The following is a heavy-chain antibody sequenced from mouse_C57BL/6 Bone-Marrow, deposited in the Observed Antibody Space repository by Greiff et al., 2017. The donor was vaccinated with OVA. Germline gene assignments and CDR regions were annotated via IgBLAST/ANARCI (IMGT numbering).Heavy chain of an antibody. D-gene: IGHD4-1*01. Sequence: VKLVESGPGILQSSQTLSLTCSFSGFSLSTSGMGVSWIRQPSGKGLEWLAHIYWDDDKRYNPSLKSRLTISKDTSRNQVFLKITSVDTADTATYYCARRGTDGRAMDYWGQGTSVTVSS. CDR3: ARRGTDGRAMDY. CDR1: GFSLSTSGMG. CDR2: IYWDDDK. V-gene: IGHV8-12*01. J-gene: IGHJ4*01.